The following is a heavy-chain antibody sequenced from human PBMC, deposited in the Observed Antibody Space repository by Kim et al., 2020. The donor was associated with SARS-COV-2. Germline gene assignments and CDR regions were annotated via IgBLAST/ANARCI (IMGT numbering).Heavy chain of an antibody. V-gene: IGHV1-2*02. CDR2: GT. J-gene: IGHJ4*02. D-gene: IGHD1-26*01. CDR3: ATLRGGSYNF. Sequence: GTIYAQKFQGRVTMTRDSSGSTAYMELSSLKSDDTAVYYCATLRGGSYNFWGQGTLVTVSS.